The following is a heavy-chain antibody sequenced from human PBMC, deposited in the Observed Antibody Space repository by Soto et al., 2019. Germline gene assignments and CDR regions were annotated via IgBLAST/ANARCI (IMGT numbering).Heavy chain of an antibody. Sequence: ASVKVSCKAPGYTFTGYYLHWVRQAPGQGLEWMGWINPNSGGTNYAQKFQGRVTMTRDTSIGTAYMELSRLRSDDTAVYYCARGRTGTTSYFDYWGQGNLVTVSS. CDR1: GYTFTGYY. D-gene: IGHD1-1*01. CDR2: INPNSGGT. V-gene: IGHV1-2*02. CDR3: ARGRTGTTSYFDY. J-gene: IGHJ4*02.